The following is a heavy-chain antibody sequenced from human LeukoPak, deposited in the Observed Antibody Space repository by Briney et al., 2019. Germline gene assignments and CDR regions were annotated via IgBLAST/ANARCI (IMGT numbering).Heavy chain of an antibody. Sequence: ASVKVSCKASGYTFTSYDINWVRQATGQGLEWMGWMNPNSGNTGYAQKFQGRVTMTRNTSISTAYMELSSLRSEDTAVYYCARDRSFGITGTLDYWGQGTLVTVSS. J-gene: IGHJ4*02. CDR2: MNPNSGNT. CDR3: ARDRSFGITGTLDY. V-gene: IGHV1-8*01. CDR1: GYTFTSYD. D-gene: IGHD1-20*01.